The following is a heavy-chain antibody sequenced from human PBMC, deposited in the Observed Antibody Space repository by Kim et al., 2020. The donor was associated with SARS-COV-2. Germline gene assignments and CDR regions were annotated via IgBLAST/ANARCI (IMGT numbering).Heavy chain of an antibody. V-gene: IGHV3-53*01. D-gene: IGHD2-2*01. Sequence: GGSLRLSCAASGFTVSSNYMSWVRQAPGKGLEWVSVIYSGGSTYYADSVKGRFTISRDNSKNTLYLQMNSLRAEDTAVYYCARDIGVPAADDYYYYYGMDVWGQGTTVTVSS. CDR1: GFTVSSNY. J-gene: IGHJ6*02. CDR2: IYSGGST. CDR3: ARDIGVPAADDYYYYYGMDV.